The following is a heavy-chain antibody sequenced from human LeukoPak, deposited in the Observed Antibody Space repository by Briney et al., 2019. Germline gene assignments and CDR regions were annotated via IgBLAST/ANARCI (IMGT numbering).Heavy chain of an antibody. CDR3: AREPGIAAAGIDY. V-gene: IGHV1-3*03. CDR2: INAGNGNT. D-gene: IGHD6-13*01. J-gene: IGHJ4*02. Sequence: PGGSLRLSCAASGFTFTSYAMHWVRQAPGQRLEWMGWINAGNGNTKYSQEFQGRVTITRDTSASTAYMELSSLRSEDMAVYYCAREPGIAAAGIDYWGQGTLVTVSS. CDR1: GFTFTSYA.